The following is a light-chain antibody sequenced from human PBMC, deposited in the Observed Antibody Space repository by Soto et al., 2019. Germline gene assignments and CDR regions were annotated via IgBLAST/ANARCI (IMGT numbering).Light chain of an antibody. J-gene: IGKJ5*01. CDR3: QQYGSSIT. V-gene: IGKV3-20*01. Sequence: ERVMTQSPATLSVSPGGRATLSCRASQSVSSNLAWYQQKPGQAPRLLIYGTSSRATGIPDRFSGSGSGTDFTLTISRLEPEDFAMFYCQQYGSSITFGQGTRLEIK. CDR1: QSVSSN. CDR2: GTS.